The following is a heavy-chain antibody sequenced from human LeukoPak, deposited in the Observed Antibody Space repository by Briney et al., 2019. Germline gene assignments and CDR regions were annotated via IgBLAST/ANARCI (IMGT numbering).Heavy chain of an antibody. V-gene: IGHV4-4*07. J-gene: IGHJ3*01. CDR3: ARVVSVVVPAASAFDV. D-gene: IGHD2-2*01. Sequence: SETLSLTCTVSGGSFNTYYWSWIRQPAGKGLEWIGRIYAGGSTNYNPSLKSRVTMSVDTSKNQFSLKLSSVTAADTAVYYCARVVSVVVPAASAFDVWGQGTMVTVSS. CDR1: GGSFNTYY. CDR2: IYAGGST.